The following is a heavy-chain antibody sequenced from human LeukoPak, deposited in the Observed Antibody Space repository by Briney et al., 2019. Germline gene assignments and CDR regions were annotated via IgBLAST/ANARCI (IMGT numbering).Heavy chain of an antibody. CDR3: ARDGSYGAFDI. J-gene: IGHJ3*02. Sequence: PSETLSLTCTVSGGSISTYYWSRIWQPPGKGLEWIGYIYYSGSTNYNPSLKSRVTISVDTSKNQFSLKLSSVTAADTAVYYCARDGSYGAFDIWGQGTMVTVSS. CDR2: IYYSGST. V-gene: IGHV4-59*01. D-gene: IGHD1-26*01. CDR1: GGSISTYY.